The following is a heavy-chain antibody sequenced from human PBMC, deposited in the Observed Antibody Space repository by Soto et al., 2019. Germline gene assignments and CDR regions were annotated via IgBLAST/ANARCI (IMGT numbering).Heavy chain of an antibody. D-gene: IGHD2-15*01. CDR3: ASLVACNGGSSKFDP. V-gene: IGHV4-39*01. Sequence: QLQLQESGPGLVTPSETLSLTCTVSGGSISSSSYFWAWVRQSPAKGLEWIGSINYRGTTFYTASLRSRVTISIDTSKNQFPLALNSVTAADTALYSCASLVACNGGSSKFDPWGQGTLVTVSS. CDR2: INYRGTT. CDR1: GGSISSSSYF. J-gene: IGHJ5*02.